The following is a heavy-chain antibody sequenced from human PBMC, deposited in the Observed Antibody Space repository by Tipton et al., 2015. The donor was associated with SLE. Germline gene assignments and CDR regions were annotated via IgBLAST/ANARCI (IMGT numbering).Heavy chain of an antibody. J-gene: IGHJ4*02. CDR1: GGSISSYY. CDR2: IYTSGST. D-gene: IGHD2-15*01. CDR3: ARDAHGYYSGWMDY. Sequence: TLSLTCTVSGGSISSYYWNWIRQPAGRGLEWIGRIYTSGSTNYNPSLKSRVTMSLDSPKNQFSLILSSVTAADTAVYYCARDAHGYYSGWMDYWGQGTLVTVSS. V-gene: IGHV4-4*07.